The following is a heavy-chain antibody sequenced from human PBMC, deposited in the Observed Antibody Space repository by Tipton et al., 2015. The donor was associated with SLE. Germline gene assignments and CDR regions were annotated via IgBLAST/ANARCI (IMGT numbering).Heavy chain of an antibody. CDR2: ISYDGSNK. Sequence: SLRLSCAASGFTFSSYAMHWVRQAPGKGLEWVAVISYDGSNKYYADSVKGRFTISRDNSKNTLYLQMKSLRAEDTAVYYCARDGLDAFDIWGQGTMVTVSS. CDR1: GFTFSSYA. V-gene: IGHV3-30*04. D-gene: IGHD6-19*01. J-gene: IGHJ3*02. CDR3: ARDGLDAFDI.